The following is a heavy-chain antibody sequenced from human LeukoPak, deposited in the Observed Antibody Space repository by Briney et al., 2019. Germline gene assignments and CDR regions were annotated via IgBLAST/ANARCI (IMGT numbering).Heavy chain of an antibody. J-gene: IGHJ6*03. CDR3: XXXXXXYXXXXMDV. Sequence: XXASGFTFSSYEMNWVRQAPGKGLEWVSYISSSGSTIYYADSVKGRFTISRDNAKNSMYLQMNRLRAEDTAVYYCXXXXXXYXXXXMDVWGXGXTVTISS. CDR1: GFTFSSYE. CDR2: ISSSGSTI. V-gene: IGHV3-48*03.